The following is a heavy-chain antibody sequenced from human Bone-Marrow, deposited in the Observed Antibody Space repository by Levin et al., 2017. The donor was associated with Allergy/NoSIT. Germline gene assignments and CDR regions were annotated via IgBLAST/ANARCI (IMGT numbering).Heavy chain of an antibody. V-gene: IGHV3-48*03. D-gene: IGHD6-13*01. CDR2: ISGGGNTK. CDR3: ARGSINSNSFDFEY. Sequence: HTGGSLRLSCAASGFTVSIYEMNWVRQAPGKGLEWVSYISGGGNTKDYADSVKGRFTISRDNAKNSLYLQMNSLRAEDTAVYYCARGSINSNSFDFEYWGQGTLVTVSS. J-gene: IGHJ4*02. CDR1: GFTVSIYE.